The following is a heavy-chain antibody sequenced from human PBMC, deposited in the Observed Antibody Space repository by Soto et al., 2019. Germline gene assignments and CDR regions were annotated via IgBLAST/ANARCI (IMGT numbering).Heavy chain of an antibody. CDR3: ARESEDLTSNFDY. V-gene: IGHV3-21*06. CDR1: GFTFSSYW. Sequence: PGGSLRLSCAASGFTFSSYWMHWVRQAPGKGLEWVSSISSTTNYIYYGDSMKGRFTISRDNGKNSLYLEIHSLRAEDTAVYYCARESEDLTSNFDYWGQGTLVTVSS. J-gene: IGHJ4*02. CDR2: ISSTTNYI.